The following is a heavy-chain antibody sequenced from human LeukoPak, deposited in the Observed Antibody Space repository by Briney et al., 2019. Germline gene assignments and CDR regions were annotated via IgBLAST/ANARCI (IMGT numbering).Heavy chain of an antibody. Sequence: GGSLRLSCAASGFTFSNYSMNWVRQAPGKGLEWVSYISSSSSTIYYADSVKGRFTISRDNAKNSLYLQMNSLRAEDTAVYYCARDYGGYGDYVFDYWGQGTLVTVSS. J-gene: IGHJ4*02. CDR2: ISSSSSTI. CDR3: ARDYGGYGDYVFDY. CDR1: GFTFSNYS. V-gene: IGHV3-48*04. D-gene: IGHD4-17*01.